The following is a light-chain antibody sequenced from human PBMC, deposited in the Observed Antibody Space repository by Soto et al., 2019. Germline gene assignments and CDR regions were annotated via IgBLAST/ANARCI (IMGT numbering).Light chain of an antibody. V-gene: IGLV2-14*01. Sequence: QSALTQPASVSGSPGQSITISCTGTSSDVGGYNYVSWYQQHPGKAPKLMIYDVDNRPSGVSNRFSGSKSGNTASLTISGLQAEDEADYYCSSHPGSNTLVFGGGTKLTVL. CDR3: SSHPGSNTLV. CDR2: DVD. CDR1: SSDVGGYNY. J-gene: IGLJ2*01.